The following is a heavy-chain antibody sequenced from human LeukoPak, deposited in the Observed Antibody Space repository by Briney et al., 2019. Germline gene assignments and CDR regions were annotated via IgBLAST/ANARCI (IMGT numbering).Heavy chain of an antibody. D-gene: IGHD3-22*01. CDR1: GFTFSSYG. J-gene: IGHJ4*02. V-gene: IGHV3-30*18. CDR3: AKERYYDSSGLSNYFDY. CDR2: ISYDGSNK. Sequence: GRSLRLSCAASGFTFSSYGMHWVRQAPGKGLEWVAVISYDGSNKYYADSVKGRSTISRDNSKNTLYLQMNSLRAEDTAVYYCAKERYYDSSGLSNYFDYWGQGTLVTVSS.